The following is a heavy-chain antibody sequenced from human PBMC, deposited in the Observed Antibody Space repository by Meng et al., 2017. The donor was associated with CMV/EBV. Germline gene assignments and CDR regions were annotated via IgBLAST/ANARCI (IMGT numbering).Heavy chain of an antibody. V-gene: IGHV1-8*01. CDR2: MNPNSGNT. J-gene: IGHJ4*02. Sequence: ASVKVSCKASGYTFTSYDINWVRQATGQGLEWMGWMNPNSGNTGYAQKFQGRVTMTRNTSISTAYMELSSLRSEDTAVYYCATRGLSDCSSTSCYQIGDYWGQGTLVTVFS. D-gene: IGHD2-2*01. CDR3: ATRGLSDCSSTSCYQIGDY. CDR1: GYTFTSYD.